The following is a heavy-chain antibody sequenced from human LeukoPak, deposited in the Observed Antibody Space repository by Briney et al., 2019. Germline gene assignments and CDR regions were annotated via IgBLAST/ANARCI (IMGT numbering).Heavy chain of an antibody. Sequence: GGSLRLYCAASGFTFSSYSMNWVRQAPGKGLEWVSSISSSSSYIYYADSVKGRFTISRDNAKNSLYLQMNSLRAEDTAVYYCARGTYDILTGYSRASYGMDVWGKGTTVTVSS. J-gene: IGHJ6*04. CDR2: ISSSSSYI. CDR1: GFTFSSYS. D-gene: IGHD3-9*01. CDR3: ARGTYDILTGYSRASYGMDV. V-gene: IGHV3-21*01.